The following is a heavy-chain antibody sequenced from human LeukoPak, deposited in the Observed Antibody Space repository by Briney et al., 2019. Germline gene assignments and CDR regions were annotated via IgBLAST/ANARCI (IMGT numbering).Heavy chain of an antibody. V-gene: IGHV3-53*01. CDR3: ARRAGGYSHPYDY. CDR2: IYSGGTT. Sequence: PGGSLRLSCAASGFTFSGYGMSWVRQAPGKGLEWVSLIYSGGTTYYADSVKGRFTISRDNSKNTLYLQMNSLRAEDTAVYYCARRAGGYSHPYDYWGQGILVTVSS. CDR1: GFTFSGYG. D-gene: IGHD4-23*01. J-gene: IGHJ4*02.